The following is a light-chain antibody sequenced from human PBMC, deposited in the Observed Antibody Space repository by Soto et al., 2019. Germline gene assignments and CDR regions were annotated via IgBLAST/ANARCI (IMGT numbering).Light chain of an antibody. J-gene: IGKJ1*01. Sequence: DIQMTQYPSNLSASVGDRVTITCRATQTISNWLAWYQQKPGKAPKLLIYKTSTLETGVPSRFSGSGSGTEFTLTITSLQPDDFAIYYCQQYNSFSTFGQGTIVDIK. CDR2: KTS. CDR3: QQYNSFST. CDR1: QTISNW. V-gene: IGKV1-5*03.